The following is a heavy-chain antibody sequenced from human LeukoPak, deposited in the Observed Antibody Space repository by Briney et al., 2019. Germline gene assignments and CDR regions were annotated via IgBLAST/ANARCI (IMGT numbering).Heavy chain of an antibody. J-gene: IGHJ4*02. Sequence: GGSLRLSCAASGFIFSSYAMSWVRQAPGKGLEWVSAISGSGGSTYYADSVKGRFTISRDNSKNTLYLQMNSLRAQDTAVYYCAKDSTYYYGSGSYGHWGQGTLVTVSS. CDR3: AKDSTYYYGSGSYGH. D-gene: IGHD3-10*01. V-gene: IGHV3-23*01. CDR2: ISGSGGST. CDR1: GFIFSSYA.